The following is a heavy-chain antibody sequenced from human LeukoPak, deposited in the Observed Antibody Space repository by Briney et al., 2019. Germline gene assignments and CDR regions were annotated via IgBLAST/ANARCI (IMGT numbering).Heavy chain of an antibody. CDR2: IYWTDEK. V-gene: IGHV2-5*01. D-gene: IGHD1-1*01. Sequence: SGPTLLKPTPTLTLTCTFSGFSLRTAGGGGGWIRQPPGQALEWLALIYWTDEKQYSPSLRSRLTVTKDTSKNQVVLTMTNMDPVDTATYFCAHISTSGTTTRFDYWGQGTPVTVSS. CDR1: GFSLRTAGGG. J-gene: IGHJ4*02. CDR3: AHISTSGTTTRFDY.